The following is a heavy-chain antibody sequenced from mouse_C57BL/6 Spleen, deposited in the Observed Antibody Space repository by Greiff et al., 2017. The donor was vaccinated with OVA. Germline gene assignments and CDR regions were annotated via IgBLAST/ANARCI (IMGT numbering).Heavy chain of an antibody. V-gene: IGHV1-15*01. CDR1: GYTFTDYE. Sequence: VQVVESGAELVRPGASVTLSCKASGYTFTDYEMHWVKQTPVHGLEWIGAIDPETGGTAYNQKFKGKAILTADKSSSTAYMELRSLTSEDSAVYYCTKFITTVVGAMDYWGQGTSVTVSS. J-gene: IGHJ4*01. CDR2: IDPETGGT. CDR3: TKFITTVVGAMDY. D-gene: IGHD1-1*01.